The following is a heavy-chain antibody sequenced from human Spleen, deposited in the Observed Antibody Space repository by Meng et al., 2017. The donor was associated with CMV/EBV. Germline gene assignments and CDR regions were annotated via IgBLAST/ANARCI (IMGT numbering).Heavy chain of an antibody. V-gene: IGHV3-33*06. CDR2: IWYDGSIK. J-gene: IGHJ6*02. Sequence: GESLKISCAASGFNFRTCAMHWVRQAPGKGLEWVAVIWYDGSIKYYADSVKGRLTISRDNSKNTLYLEMNSLGAEDTALYYCAKEEEELVPYFGMDVWGQGTTVTVSS. D-gene: IGHD6-6*01. CDR1: GFNFRTCA. CDR3: AKEEEELVPYFGMDV.